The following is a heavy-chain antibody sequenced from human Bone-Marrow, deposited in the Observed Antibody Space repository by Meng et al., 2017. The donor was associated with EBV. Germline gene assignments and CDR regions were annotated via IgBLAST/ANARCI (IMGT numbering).Heavy chain of an antibody. V-gene: IGHV4-4*02. Sequence: GLLQESGPGLVMASGTLSLTCGVSGDSFSSIYWWSWVRQPPGKGLEWIGEIYHSGSTEYNPSLKNRVTISIDKSKNKFSLKLTSVTAADTAVYYCARVRVGGYDIDHWGQGTLVTVSS. CDR1: GDSFSSIYW. CDR2: IYHSGST. CDR3: ARVRVGGYDIDH. J-gene: IGHJ4*02. D-gene: IGHD5-12*01.